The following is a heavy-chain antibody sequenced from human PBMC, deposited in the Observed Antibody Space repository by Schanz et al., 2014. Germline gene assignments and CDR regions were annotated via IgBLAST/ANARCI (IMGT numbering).Heavy chain of an antibody. J-gene: IGHJ4*02. V-gene: IGHV1-46*03. Sequence: QVQLVQSGAEVKKPGASVKVSCKASGYTFVSYSMHWVRQAPGQGLEWMGIFNPSGGGTSYALRFRGRVTVTRDTSRSAVYMELSSLRSEDTAVYYCARDGVDAAAGGSYWGEGALVAGSS. CDR3: ARDGVDAAAGGSY. CDR1: GYTFVSYS. D-gene: IGHD6-25*01. CDR2: FNPSGGGT.